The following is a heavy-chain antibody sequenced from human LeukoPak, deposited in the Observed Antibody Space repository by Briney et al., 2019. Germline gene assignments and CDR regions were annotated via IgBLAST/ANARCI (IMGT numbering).Heavy chain of an antibody. J-gene: IGHJ6*02. V-gene: IGHV4-59*01. CDR2: IYYSGST. CDR3: ARDLWFGELLRPYYYGMDV. CDR1: GGSISSYY. Sequence: SETLSLTCTVSGGSISSYYWSWIRQPPGRGREWIGYIYYSGSTNYNPSLKSRVPISVDTSKNQFSLKLSSVTAADTAVYYCARDLWFGELLRPYYYGMDVWGQGTTVTVSS. D-gene: IGHD3-10*01.